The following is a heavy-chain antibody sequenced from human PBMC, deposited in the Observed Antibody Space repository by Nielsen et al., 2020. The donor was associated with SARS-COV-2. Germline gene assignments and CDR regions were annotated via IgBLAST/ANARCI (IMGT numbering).Heavy chain of an antibody. CDR1: GFTFSSYG. CDR3: AKDPRGDPDY. V-gene: IGHV3-30*02. Sequence: GESLKISCAASGFTFSSYGMHWVRQAPGKGLEWVAVIWYDGSNKYYADSVKGRFTISRDNSKNTLYLQMNSLRAEDTAVYYCAKDPRGDPDYWGQGTLVTVSS. CDR2: IWYDGSNK. D-gene: IGHD4-17*01. J-gene: IGHJ4*02.